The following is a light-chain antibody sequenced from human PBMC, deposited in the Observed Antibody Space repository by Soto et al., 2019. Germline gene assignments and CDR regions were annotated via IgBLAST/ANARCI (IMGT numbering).Light chain of an antibody. CDR2: GAS. J-gene: IGKJ1*01. CDR3: QQYSSWVWT. CDR1: LSVSSRY. V-gene: IGKV3-15*01. Sequence: EIVLTQSPGTLSLSPGERATLSCRASLSVSSRYLAWYQQKPGQAPRLLMYGASTGATGIPARFSGSGSGTEYTLTIGSLQSDDFAVYYCQQYSSWVWTFGQGTKVDIK.